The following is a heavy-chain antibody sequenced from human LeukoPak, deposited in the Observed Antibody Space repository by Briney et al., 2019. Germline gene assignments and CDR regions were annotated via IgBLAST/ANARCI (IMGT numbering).Heavy chain of an antibody. CDR2: IDHDGSST. D-gene: IGHD4-17*01. V-gene: IGHV3-74*01. J-gene: IGHJ5*02. Sequence: PGGSLRLSCAASGFTFSSYWMHWVRQAPGKGLMWVSRIDHDGSSTRYADSVKGRFTISRNNAKNTLYLQMNSLRAEDTAVYYCAREVSGDPWYNWFDPWGQGTLVTVSS. CDR1: GFTFSSYW. CDR3: AREVSGDPWYNWFDP.